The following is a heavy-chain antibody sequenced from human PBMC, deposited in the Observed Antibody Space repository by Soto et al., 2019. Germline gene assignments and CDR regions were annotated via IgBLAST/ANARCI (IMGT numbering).Heavy chain of an antibody. D-gene: IGHD5-18*01. J-gene: IGHJ6*02. CDR3: ARDLSSVYSQRYYYGMDV. CDR1: GGTFSSYA. Sequence: QVQLVQSGAEVKKPGSSVKVSCKASGGTFSSYAISWVRQAPGQGLEWMGGIIPIFGTANYAQKFQGRVTITADESTSTAYMELSSLRSEDTAVYYCARDLSSVYSQRYYYGMDVWGQGTTVTVSS. V-gene: IGHV1-69*12. CDR2: IIPIFGTA.